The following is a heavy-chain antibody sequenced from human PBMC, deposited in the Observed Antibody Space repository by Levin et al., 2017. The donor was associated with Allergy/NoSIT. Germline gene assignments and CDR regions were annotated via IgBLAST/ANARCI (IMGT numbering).Heavy chain of an antibody. CDR2: MYNSGNI. CDR3: ARVPFYYDSRGYYHGTFDY. Sequence: GSLRLSCTVSGGSISSYYWSWIRQPPGKGLEWLGYMYNSGNIDYNPSLKSRVTISVDTSKNQFSLKLSSVTAADTAVYYCARVPFYYDSRGYYHGTFDYWGQGTLVTVSS. J-gene: IGHJ4*02. D-gene: IGHD3-22*01. V-gene: IGHV4-59*01. CDR1: GGSISSYY.